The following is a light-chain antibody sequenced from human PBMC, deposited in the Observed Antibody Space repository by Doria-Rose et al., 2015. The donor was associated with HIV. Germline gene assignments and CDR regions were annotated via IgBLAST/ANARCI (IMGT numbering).Light chain of an antibody. CDR2: DAS. Sequence: EIVLTQSPGTLSLSPGGRATLSCRASQRIKSSYLAWYQQKPGHAPRLLIYDASTRATGIPDRFSGSGSGTDFTLTISRLEPEDVAVYYCQQYGTSRGTFGQGTRLEIK. CDR1: QRIKSSY. V-gene: IGKV3-20*01. CDR3: QQYGTSRGT. J-gene: IGKJ5*01.